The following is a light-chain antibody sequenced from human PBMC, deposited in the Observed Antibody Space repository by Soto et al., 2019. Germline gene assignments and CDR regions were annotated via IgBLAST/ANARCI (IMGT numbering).Light chain of an antibody. J-gene: IGLJ3*02. Sequence: QSVLTQPPSASATPGQRVTISCSGSTSNIGSNTVNWYQQLPGTAPKLLIYSYDQRPSGVPDRFSGSKSGTSASLAITGLQSEDEADYYCAAWDDSLNGWVFGGGTKVTV. CDR1: TSNIGSNT. V-gene: IGLV1-44*01. CDR3: AAWDDSLNGWV. CDR2: SYD.